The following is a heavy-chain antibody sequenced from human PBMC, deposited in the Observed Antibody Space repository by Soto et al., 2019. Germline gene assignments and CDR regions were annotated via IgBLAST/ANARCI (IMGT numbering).Heavy chain of an antibody. D-gene: IGHD1-26*01. CDR2: IIPIFGTA. V-gene: IGHV1-69*01. CDR1: GGTFSSYA. CDR3: ATIGGGATEGAFDI. J-gene: IGHJ3*02. Sequence: QVQLVQSGAEVKKPGSSVKVSCKASGGTFSSYAISWVRQAPGQGLEWMGGIIPIFGTANYAQKFQGRVTIAADESTSTAYMELSSLRAEDTAVYYCATIGGGATEGAFDIWGQGTMVTVSS.